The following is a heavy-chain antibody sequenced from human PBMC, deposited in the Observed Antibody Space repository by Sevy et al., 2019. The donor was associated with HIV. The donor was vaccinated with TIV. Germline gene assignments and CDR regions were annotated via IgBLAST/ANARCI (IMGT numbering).Heavy chain of an antibody. CDR1: GFTFSSYW. Sequence: GGSLRLSCAASGFTFSSYWMSWVRQAPGKGLEWVANIKQDGSETYYVDSVKGRFTISRDNAKNSLYLQMNSLRAEDTAVYYCARALWGGLRCFDYWGQGTLVTVSS. J-gene: IGHJ4*02. V-gene: IGHV3-7*01. D-gene: IGHD3-3*01. CDR2: IKQDGSET. CDR3: ARALWGGLRCFDY.